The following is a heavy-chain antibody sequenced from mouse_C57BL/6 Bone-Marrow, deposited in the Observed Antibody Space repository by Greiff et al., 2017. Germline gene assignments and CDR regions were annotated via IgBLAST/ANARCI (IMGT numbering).Heavy chain of an antibody. J-gene: IGHJ3*01. CDR2: IGPESGST. D-gene: IGHD2-5*01. CDR3: TRPYYSKSSWFSY. Sequence: QVQLQQSGAELVKPGASVKISCKASGYTFTDYYINWVKQRPGQGLEWIGKIGPESGSTYYNEKFKGKATLTADKSSSTAYMQLSSLTSEDSADYFCTRPYYSKSSWFSYWGQGTLVTVSA. CDR1: GYTFTDYY. V-gene: IGHV1-77*01.